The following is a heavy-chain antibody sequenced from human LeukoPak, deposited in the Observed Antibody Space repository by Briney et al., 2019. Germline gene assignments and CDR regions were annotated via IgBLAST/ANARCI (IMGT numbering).Heavy chain of an antibody. CDR1: GFTFSSYA. V-gene: IGHV3-23*01. Sequence: GGSLRLSCAASGFTFSSYAMSCVRQAPGKGLEWVSAISGSGGSTYYADSVKGRFTISRDNSKNTLYLQMNSLRAEDTAVYYCAKEPYSSGWLNWFDPWGQGTLVTVSS. D-gene: IGHD6-19*01. CDR2: ISGSGGST. CDR3: AKEPYSSGWLNWFDP. J-gene: IGHJ5*02.